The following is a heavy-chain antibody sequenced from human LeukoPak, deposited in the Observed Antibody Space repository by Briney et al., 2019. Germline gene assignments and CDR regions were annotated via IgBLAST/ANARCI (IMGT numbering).Heavy chain of an antibody. V-gene: IGHV3-30*02. D-gene: IGHD5-12*01. J-gene: IGHJ4*02. CDR2: IRYDGSQK. Sequence: GGSLRLSCVTSGFTFSSYAMHWVRQAPGKGLEWVAFIRYDGSQKSYADSVKGRFTISRDNSKNTLYLHMSSLRVDDTAVYYCATGGGRGYEAYWGQGTLVTVSS. CDR1: GFTFSSYA. CDR3: ATGGGRGYEAY.